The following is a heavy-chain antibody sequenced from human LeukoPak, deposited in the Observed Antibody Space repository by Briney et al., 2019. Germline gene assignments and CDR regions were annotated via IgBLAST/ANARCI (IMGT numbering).Heavy chain of an antibody. J-gene: IGHJ6*03. CDR2: IYYSGST. CDR3: ARVTYYGFWSGYYIGLRADYYYYYMDI. D-gene: IGHD3-3*01. CDR1: GGSFSSHY. V-gene: IGHV4-59*11. Sequence: SETLSLTCAVYGGSFSSHYWSWIRQPPGKGLEWSGYIYYSGSTNYNPSLKSRVTISVDTSKNQFSLKLSSVTAADTAVYYCARVTYYGFWSGYYIGLRADYYYYYMDIWGKGTTVTVSS.